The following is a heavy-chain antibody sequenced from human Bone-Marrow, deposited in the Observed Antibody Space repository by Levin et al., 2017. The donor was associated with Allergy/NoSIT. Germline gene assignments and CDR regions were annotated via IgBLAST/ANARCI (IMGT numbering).Heavy chain of an antibody. V-gene: IGHV4-39*01. J-gene: IGHJ4*02. CDR3: ARLRVLRNDPFDY. CDR1: GGSISSSSYY. Sequence: SQTLSLTCTVSGGSISSSSYYWGWIRQPPGKGLEWIGSIYYSGSTYYNPSLKSRVTISVDTSKNQFSLKLSSVTAADTAVYYCARLRVLRNDPFDYWGQGTLVTVSS. CDR2: IYYSGST. D-gene: IGHD3-10*01.